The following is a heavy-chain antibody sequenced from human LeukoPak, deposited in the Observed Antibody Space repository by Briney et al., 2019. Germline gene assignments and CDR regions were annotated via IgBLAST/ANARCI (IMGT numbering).Heavy chain of an antibody. CDR2: IYYSGSA. V-gene: IGHV4-39*01. Sequence: SETLSLTCTVSGGSISSSSYSWGWIRQPPGKGLEWIGSIYYSGSAYYNPSLKSRVTISVDTSKNQFSLKLSSVTAADTAVYYCARPGSSWYSGFDYWGQGNLVTVSS. D-gene: IGHD6-13*01. CDR1: GGSISSSSYS. CDR3: ARPGSSWYSGFDY. J-gene: IGHJ4*02.